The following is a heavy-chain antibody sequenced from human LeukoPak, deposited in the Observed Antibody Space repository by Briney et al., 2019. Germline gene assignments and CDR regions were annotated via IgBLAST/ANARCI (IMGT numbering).Heavy chain of an antibody. CDR3: ARNSVTGTGNY. J-gene: IGHJ4*02. D-gene: IGHD6-19*01. Sequence: GGSLRLSCAASGFTVSTNYMSWVRQAPGKGLEWVSVFYSGGDRYYADSVKGRFTISRDNSKNTVYLQMNSLRPEDTAVYYCARNSVTGTGNYWGQGTLVTVSS. V-gene: IGHV3-53*01. CDR1: GFTVSTNY. CDR2: FYSGGDR.